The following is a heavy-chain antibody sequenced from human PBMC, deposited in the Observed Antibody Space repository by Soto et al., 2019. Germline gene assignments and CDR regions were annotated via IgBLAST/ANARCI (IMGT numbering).Heavy chain of an antibody. V-gene: IGHV4-4*02. CDR3: ARQGFGQLHGLMHV. D-gene: IGHD3-10*01. J-gene: IGHJ6*02. CDR2: THHSGRT. Sequence: SETLSLTCTVSGGSMSSSNWWNWVRQPPGKGLEWIGETHHSGRTNYNPSLKSRVTISVDKSKNHFSLKLSSVTAADTAVYYCARQGFGQLHGLMHVRGPATTVTVSS. CDR1: GGSMSSSNW.